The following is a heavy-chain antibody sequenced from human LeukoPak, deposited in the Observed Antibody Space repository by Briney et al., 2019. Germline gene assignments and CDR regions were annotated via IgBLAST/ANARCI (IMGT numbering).Heavy chain of an antibody. D-gene: IGHD4-17*01. Sequence: GGSLRLSCAASGFTFSDYSMNWVRQAPGKGLESVSSISSSSSYIGYADSVKGRFTISRDNSKNTLYLQMNSLRAEDTAVYYCAKDLMTTAVWGGYWGQGTLVTVSS. CDR3: AKDLMTTAVWGGY. J-gene: IGHJ4*02. CDR1: GFTFSDYS. V-gene: IGHV3-21*04. CDR2: ISSSSSYI.